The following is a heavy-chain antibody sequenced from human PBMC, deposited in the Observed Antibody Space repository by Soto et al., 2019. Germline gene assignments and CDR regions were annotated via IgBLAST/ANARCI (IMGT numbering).Heavy chain of an antibody. CDR3: ARHGFGPLHGLVDV. CDR2: INYDGYS. D-gene: IGHD3-10*01. J-gene: IGHJ6*02. V-gene: IGHV4-59*08. Sequence: QVQLQESGPGLVKPSETLSLTCTVSGGSITNYYCSWFRQPPGKGLEWIGYINYDGYSAYNLSLKRRVCLSMDASKTKFYLMLESVTATDTAVSYCARHGFGPLHGLVDVWGRGTTVIVYS. CDR1: GGSITNYY.